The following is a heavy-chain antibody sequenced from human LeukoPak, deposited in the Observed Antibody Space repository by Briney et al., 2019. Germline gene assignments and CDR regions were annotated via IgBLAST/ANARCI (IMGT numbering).Heavy chain of an antibody. Sequence: ASVKVSCKASGYTFTGYYMHWVRQAPGQGLEWMGWINPNSGGTNYAQKFQGWVTMTRDTSISTAYMELSRLRSDDTAVYYCARDIRSMGDSSGWYPSLLDYWGQGTLVTVSS. V-gene: IGHV1-2*04. CDR3: ARDIRSMGDSSGWYPSLLDY. J-gene: IGHJ4*02. CDR1: GYTFTGYY. D-gene: IGHD6-19*01. CDR2: INPNSGGT.